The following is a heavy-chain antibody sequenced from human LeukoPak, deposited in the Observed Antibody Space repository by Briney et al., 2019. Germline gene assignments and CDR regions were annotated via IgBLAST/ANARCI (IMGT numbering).Heavy chain of an antibody. CDR1: VGPLRVYY. J-gene: IGHJ6*03. V-gene: IGHV4-34*12. CDR2: IIHSGST. Sequence: SETLSLTCAVYVGPLRVYYWSGIPHPPGKGLNWIGEIIHSGSTNYNPSLKSRVTISVDTSKNQFSLKLSSVTAADTAVYYCASDMDVWGKGTTVTVSS. CDR3: ASDMDV.